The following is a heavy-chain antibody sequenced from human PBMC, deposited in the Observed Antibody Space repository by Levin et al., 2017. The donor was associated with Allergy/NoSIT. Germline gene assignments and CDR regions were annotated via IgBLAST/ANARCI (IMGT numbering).Heavy chain of an antibody. D-gene: IGHD6-19*01. J-gene: IGHJ2*01. CDR3: AKSSGWYVLHWYFDL. CDR2: TYYRSKWYN. CDR1: GDSVSSTSAA. Sequence: SQTLSLTCAISGDSVSSTSAAWNWIRQSPSRGLEWLGRTYYRSKWYNDYAVSVKSRITINPDTSKNQFSLQLNSVTPEDTAVYYCAKSSGWYVLHWYFDLWGRGTLVTVSS. V-gene: IGHV6-1*01.